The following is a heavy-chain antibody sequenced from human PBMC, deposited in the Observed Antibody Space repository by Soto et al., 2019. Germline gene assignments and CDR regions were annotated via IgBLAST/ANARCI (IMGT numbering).Heavy chain of an antibody. V-gene: IGHV1-18*01. D-gene: IGHD6-19*01. CDR3: ARDPSRSGCDP. J-gene: IGHJ5*02. CDR1: GYTFTSYG. Sequence: ASVKVSCKASGYTFTSYGISWVRQAPGQGLEWMGWISAYNGNTNYAQKLQGRVTLSTDTSTSTAYMELRSLSSDDTAVYYCARDPSRSGCDPWGQGTLVTVSS. CDR2: ISAYNGNT.